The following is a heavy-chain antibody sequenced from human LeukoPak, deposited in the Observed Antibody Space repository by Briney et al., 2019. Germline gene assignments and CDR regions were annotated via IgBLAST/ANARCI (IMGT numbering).Heavy chain of an antibody. CDR3: ARVKLYYDILTGYYHADAFDI. CDR1: GYTFTSYG. CDR2: ISAYNGNT. Sequence: ASVKVSSKASGYTFTSYGISWVRQGPGQGLEWMGWISAYNGNTNYAQKLQGRVTMTTDTSTSTAYMELRSLRSDDTAVYYCARVKLYYDILTGYYHADAFDIWGQGTMVTVSS. J-gene: IGHJ3*02. D-gene: IGHD3-9*01. V-gene: IGHV1-18*01.